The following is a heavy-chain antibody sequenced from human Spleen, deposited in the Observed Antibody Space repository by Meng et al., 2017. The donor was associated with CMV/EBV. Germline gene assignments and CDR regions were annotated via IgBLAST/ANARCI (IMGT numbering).Heavy chain of an antibody. CDR1: GFTFSSYS. Sequence: GESLKISCAASGFTFSSYSMNWVRQAPGKGLEWVSYISSSGSTIYYADSVKGRFTISRDNAKNSLYLQMNSLRAEDTAVYYCAELKLTDYYGMDVWGQGTTVTVSS. D-gene: IGHD1-26*01. CDR2: ISSSGSTI. V-gene: IGHV3-48*04. CDR3: AELKLTDYYGMDV. J-gene: IGHJ6*02.